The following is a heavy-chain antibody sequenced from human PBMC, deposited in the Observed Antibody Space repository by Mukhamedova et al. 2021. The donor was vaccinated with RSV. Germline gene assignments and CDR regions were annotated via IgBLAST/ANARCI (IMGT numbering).Heavy chain of an antibody. CDR2: MFNSGTT. CDR1: SNY. Sequence: SNYWSWIRQPPGKGLEWIGYMFNSGTTTYNPSLKSRVTISADTSKNQVSMRLSSVTAADTAVYYCSRHGAVTGAFWFDPCGQGA. CDR3: SRHGAVTGAFWFDP. J-gene: IGHJ5*02. D-gene: IGHD4-11*01. V-gene: IGHV4-59*08.